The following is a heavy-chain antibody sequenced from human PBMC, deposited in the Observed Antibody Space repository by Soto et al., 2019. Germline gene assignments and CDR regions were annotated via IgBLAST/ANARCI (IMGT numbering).Heavy chain of an antibody. J-gene: IGHJ4*02. CDR1: GDSISDYFY. V-gene: IGHV4-4*07. CDR3: AREVRGGFTGIFDQ. Sequence: QVQPQGSSPGQVKPSETLSLTYTVSGDSISDYFYWSWIRQPAGKGLEWIGRIYTDGTTKYNPSLKSRVTLSLDKSKNQFSLRLSSVTAADTAVYYFAREVRGGFTGIFDQWGRGSRVTVSS. CDR2: IYTDGTT. D-gene: IGHD2-15*01.